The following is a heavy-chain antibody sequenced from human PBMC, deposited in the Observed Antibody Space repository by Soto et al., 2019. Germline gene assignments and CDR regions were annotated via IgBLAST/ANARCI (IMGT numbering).Heavy chain of an antibody. CDR2: IVVGSGNK. D-gene: IGHD3-3*01. Sequence: SVQDTCKASGFTFTSSSLQGVRQARAQRGEWIGWIVVGSGNKNYEQKFQEGVTITTDMSSSTTDMELSSRRTEATAAYYCAVHSGLTFGGFDDWGQGTLVTVSS. CDR3: AVHSGLTFGGFDD. V-gene: IGHV1-58*01. J-gene: IGHJ4*02. CDR1: GFTFTSSS.